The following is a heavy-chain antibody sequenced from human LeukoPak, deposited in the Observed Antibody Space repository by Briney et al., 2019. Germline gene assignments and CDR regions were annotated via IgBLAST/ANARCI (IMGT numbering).Heavy chain of an antibody. D-gene: IGHD3-16*02. J-gene: IGHJ4*02. CDR2: ICPDGTVT. V-gene: IGHV3-74*01. CDR1: GFTFSTYC. CDR3: AKDRDTIVY. Sequence: GGSLRLSCAGSGFTFSTYCMHWVRQAPGKGPMWVSRICPDGTVTNYADSVKARFIISRDNARNTVYLQMNSLRVEDTAVYYCAKDRDTIVYWGQGTLVTVSS.